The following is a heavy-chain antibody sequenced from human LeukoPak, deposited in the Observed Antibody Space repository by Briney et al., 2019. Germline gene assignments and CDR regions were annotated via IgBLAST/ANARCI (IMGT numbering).Heavy chain of an antibody. Sequence: GGSLRLSCAASGFTFSSYAMSWVRQAPGKGLGWVSAISGSGGSTYYADSVKGRFTISRDNSKNTLYLQMNSLRAEDTAVYYCAKDRLRYFDWLLFWGQGTLVTVSS. CDR1: GFTFSSYA. D-gene: IGHD3-9*01. J-gene: IGHJ4*02. V-gene: IGHV3-23*01. CDR2: ISGSGGST. CDR3: AKDRLRYFDWLLF.